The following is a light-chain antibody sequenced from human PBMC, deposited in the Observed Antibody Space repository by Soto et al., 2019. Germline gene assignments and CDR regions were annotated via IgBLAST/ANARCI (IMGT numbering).Light chain of an antibody. Sequence: DFQMTQSPASLSASVGDRVTITCQASQDISDYLNWYQQKPGAAPKLLIHDATNLQAGVPSRFSGSGSGTEFTFTISSLEPEDVATYYCQQYDNIPLTFGGGNKVEIK. J-gene: IGKJ4*01. CDR1: QDISDY. CDR2: DAT. V-gene: IGKV1-33*01. CDR3: QQYDNIPLT.